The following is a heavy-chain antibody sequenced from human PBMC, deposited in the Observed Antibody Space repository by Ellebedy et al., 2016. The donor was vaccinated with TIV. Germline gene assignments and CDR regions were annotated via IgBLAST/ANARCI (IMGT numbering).Heavy chain of an antibody. CDR1: GGTFNSYA. J-gene: IGHJ6*03. V-gene: IGHV1-69*13. Sequence: SVKVSCXASGGTFNSYAISWVRVAPGQGLEWMGGIIPIFETPTYFPKFQGRVTITADESTSTVYLELTSLRSEDTAMYYCARGGKYEYENWRGYHKYYMEVWGTGTAVIVSS. D-gene: IGHD3-3*01. CDR3: ARGGKYEYENWRGYHKYYMEV. CDR2: IIPIFETP.